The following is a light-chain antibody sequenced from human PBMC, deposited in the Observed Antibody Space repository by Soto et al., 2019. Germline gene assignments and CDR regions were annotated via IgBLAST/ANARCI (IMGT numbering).Light chain of an antibody. CDR3: AAWDDTLSGLV. CDR2: RAD. V-gene: IGLV1-47*01. Sequence: QSVLTQPPSASGAPGQTVTISCSGRSSNIGSNYVYWYQQLPETAPRLLLYRADQRPSGIPDRFSGSTSGTSASLAISGLRSEDEADYYCAAWDDTLSGLVFGGGTKLTVL. CDR1: SSNIGSNY. J-gene: IGLJ3*02.